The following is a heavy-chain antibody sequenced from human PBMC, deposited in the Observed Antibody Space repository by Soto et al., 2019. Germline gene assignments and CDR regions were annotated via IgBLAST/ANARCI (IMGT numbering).Heavy chain of an antibody. CDR3: AHVYWAASGTRYDFDH. V-gene: IGHV2-5*02. CDR1: GFSFSTGAVG. CDR2: IYWDDDK. J-gene: IGHJ4*02. Sequence: QITLTESGPTLVKPTQTLTLTCTFSGFSFSTGAVGVGWIRQPPGKALEFLALIYWDDDKHYRPSLKNKITITKDTSRDQVVLTMTALAPEDTATYYCAHVYWAASGTRYDFDHWGQGTLVTVSS. D-gene: IGHD6-13*01.